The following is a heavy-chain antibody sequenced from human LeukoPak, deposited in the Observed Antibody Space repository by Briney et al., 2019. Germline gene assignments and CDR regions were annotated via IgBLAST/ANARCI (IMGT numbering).Heavy chain of an antibody. CDR3: ARVGGYAGAVDY. CDR2: IYYSGST. V-gene: IGHV4-30-4*01. Sequence: SETLSLTCTVSGGSISSGDYYWSWIRQPPGKGLEWIGYIYYSGSTYYNPSLKSRVTISVDTSKNQFSLKLSSVTAADTAVYYCARVGGYAGAVDYWGQGTLVTVSS. J-gene: IGHJ4*02. D-gene: IGHD5-12*01. CDR1: GGSISSGDYY.